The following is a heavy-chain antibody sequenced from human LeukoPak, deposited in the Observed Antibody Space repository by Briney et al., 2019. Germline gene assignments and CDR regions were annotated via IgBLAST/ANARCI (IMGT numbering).Heavy chain of an antibody. CDR3: AREDDWNYEDY. CDR2: ISSGSAFI. Sequence: PGGSLRLSCAASGFTVSSNYMSWVRQAPGKGLEWVSSISSGSAFIYYADSVKGRFTISRDDAKNSLYLQMNSLRAEDTAIYYCAREDDWNYEDYWGQGTLVTVSS. D-gene: IGHD1-7*01. J-gene: IGHJ4*02. V-gene: IGHV3-21*01. CDR1: GFTVSSNY.